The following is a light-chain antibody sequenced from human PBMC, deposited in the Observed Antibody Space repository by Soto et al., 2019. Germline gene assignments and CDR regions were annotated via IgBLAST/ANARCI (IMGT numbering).Light chain of an antibody. CDR2: GAS. CDR3: QQRNDWQVT. V-gene: IGKV3-15*01. CDR1: HSVSSD. J-gene: IGKJ5*01. Sequence: EIVMTHSPATLSVSPCERTTLSSRASHSVSSDLAWYQQKPGQAPRLLIYGASTRAIGIPARFSGSGSGTDFTLTISSLEPDDFAVYYCQQRNDWQVTFGQGTRLEIK.